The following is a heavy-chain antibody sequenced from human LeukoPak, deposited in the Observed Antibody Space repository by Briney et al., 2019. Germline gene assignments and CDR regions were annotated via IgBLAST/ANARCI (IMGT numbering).Heavy chain of an antibody. CDR3: AATPASFAVTTVGYGMDV. CDR2: INAANGNT. Sequence: ASVKMSCKASGYTFTSCSVHWVRQPPGQRLEWMGWINAANGNTKYSQQFHGSVTITRDTSARTAYMELSSLRSEDTAVYYCAATPASFAVTTVGYGMDVWGQGTTVTVSS. D-gene: IGHD4-11*01. V-gene: IGHV1-3*01. CDR1: GYTFTSCS. J-gene: IGHJ6*02.